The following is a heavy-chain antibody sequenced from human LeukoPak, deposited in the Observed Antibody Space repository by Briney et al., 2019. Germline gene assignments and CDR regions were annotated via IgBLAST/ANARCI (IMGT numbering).Heavy chain of an antibody. CDR3: ANGKILPADLSYYLAMDV. CDR1: GFTFSSYG. V-gene: IGHV3-30*02. CDR2: IRFDGSNK. Sequence: GGSLRLSCAASGFTFSSYGMHWVRQAPGKGLEWVAFIRFDGSNKYYADSVKGRFTISRDNSKNTLYLQMNSLRAEDTAVYYCANGKILPADLSYYLAMDVRGQGTTVTVSS. J-gene: IGHJ6*02. D-gene: IGHD3-22*01.